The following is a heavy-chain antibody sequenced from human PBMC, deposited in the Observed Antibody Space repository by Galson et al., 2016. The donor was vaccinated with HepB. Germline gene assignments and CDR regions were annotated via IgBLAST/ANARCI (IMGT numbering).Heavy chain of an antibody. CDR2: LSWNSFTI. Sequence: AASGFTFEDYAMHWVRQIPGKGLEWVSGLSWNSFTIDYADSVKGRFTISRDNDKSSLYLQMNSLSPEDTALYYCVKDRGGYSGYVTNWGQGTLVTVSS. CDR3: VKDRGGYSGYVTN. J-gene: IGHJ4*02. CDR1: GFTFEDYA. D-gene: IGHD5-12*01. V-gene: IGHV3-9*01.